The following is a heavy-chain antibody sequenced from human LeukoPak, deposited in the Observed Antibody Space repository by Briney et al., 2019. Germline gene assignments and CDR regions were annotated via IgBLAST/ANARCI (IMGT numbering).Heavy chain of an antibody. V-gene: IGHV4-4*07. J-gene: IGHJ6*03. CDR1: GGSISSYY. D-gene: IGHD6-13*01. CDR2: IYASGNT. CDR3: ARERPNRIAAAGLNYYMDV. Sequence: SETLSLTCTVSGGSISSYYWSWVRQPAGKGLEWIGRIYASGNTNYNPSLKGRVTMTVDTSKNQFSLKLSSVTAADTAVYYCARERPNRIAAAGLNYYMDVWGKGTTVTVSS.